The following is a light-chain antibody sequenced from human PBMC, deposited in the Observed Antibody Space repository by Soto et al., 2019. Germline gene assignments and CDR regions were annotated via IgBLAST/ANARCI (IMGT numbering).Light chain of an antibody. CDR3: SSYTSSTTLSVV. V-gene: IGLV2-14*01. CDR1: SSDVGGYNY. Sequence: QSVLTQPASVSGSPGQSITISCTGTSSDVGGYNYVSWYQQHPGKAPKLMIYGVTNRPSGVSNRFSDSKSGNTASLTISGLQAEDEADYYCSSYTSSTTLSVVFGGGTKLTVL. CDR2: GVT. J-gene: IGLJ2*01.